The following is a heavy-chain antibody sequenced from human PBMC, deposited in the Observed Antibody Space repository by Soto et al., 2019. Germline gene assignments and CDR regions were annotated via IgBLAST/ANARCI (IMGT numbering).Heavy chain of an antibody. D-gene: IGHD3-22*01. CDR3: ASLDYYDSSGPPDGMDV. V-gene: IGHV4-30-4*01. Sequence: SETLSLTCTVSGGSISSGDYYWSWIRQPPGKGLEWIGYIYYSGSTYYNPSLKSRVTISVDTSKNQFSLKLSSVTAADTAVYYCASLDYYDSSGPPDGMDVWGQGTTVTVSS. J-gene: IGHJ6*02. CDR2: IYYSGST. CDR1: GGSISSGDYY.